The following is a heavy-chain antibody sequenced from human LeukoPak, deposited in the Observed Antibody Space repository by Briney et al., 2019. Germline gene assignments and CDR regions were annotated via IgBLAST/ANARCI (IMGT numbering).Heavy chain of an antibody. Sequence: GGSLRLSCAASGFTFSSYEMNWVRQAPGKGLEWVSHISSSGSTIYYTDSVKGRFTISRDNSKNSLYLQMNSLRAEDTAIYYCARTVARIGYWGQGTLVTGSS. J-gene: IGHJ4*02. D-gene: IGHD4-23*01. V-gene: IGHV3-48*03. CDR3: ARTVARIGY. CDR1: GFTFSSYE. CDR2: ISSSGSTI.